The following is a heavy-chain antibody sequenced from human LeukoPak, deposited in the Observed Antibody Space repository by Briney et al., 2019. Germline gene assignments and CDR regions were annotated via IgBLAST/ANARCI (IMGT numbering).Heavy chain of an antibody. D-gene: IGHD3-22*01. V-gene: IGHV4-34*01. Sequence: PSETLSLTCAVYGESFSGYYWSWIRQPPGKGLEWIGEINHSGSTNYNPSLKSRVTISEDTSKNQFSLKLSSVTAADTAVYYCASSSRKVVVSYWGQGTLVTVSS. CDR1: GESFSGYY. J-gene: IGHJ4*02. CDR2: INHSGST. CDR3: ASSSRKVVVSY.